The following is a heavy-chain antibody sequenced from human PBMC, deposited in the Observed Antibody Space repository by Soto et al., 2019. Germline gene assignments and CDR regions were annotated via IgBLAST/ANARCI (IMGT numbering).Heavy chain of an antibody. J-gene: IGHJ6*02. Sequence: QVQLQESGPGLVKPSETLSLTCTVSGGSVSSGSYYWSWIRQPPGKGLEWIGYIYYSGSTNYNPPPKSRGTISVDTSKNRFSLELSSVAAADTAVYYCARGIEGWYQGRYYYGMDVWGQGTTVTVSS. CDR2: IYYSGST. V-gene: IGHV4-61*01. CDR1: GGSVSSGSYY. D-gene: IGHD6-19*01. CDR3: ARGIEGWYQGRYYYGMDV.